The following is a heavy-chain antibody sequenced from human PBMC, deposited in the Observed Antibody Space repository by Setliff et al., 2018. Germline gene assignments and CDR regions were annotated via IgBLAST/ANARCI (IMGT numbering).Heavy chain of an antibody. CDR1: GGSISSSDFY. J-gene: IGHJ4*02. V-gene: IGHV4-39*01. Sequence: SETLSLTCTVSGGSISSSDFYWGWIRQPPGKGLEWIGSIYYSGTTYYNPSLKSPVTISIDTSKNQFSLKLTSVTAADTAVYYCARQAGRLGSPFDYWGQGALVTVSS. CDR3: ARQAGRLGSPFDY. CDR2: IYYSGTT. D-gene: IGHD7-27*01.